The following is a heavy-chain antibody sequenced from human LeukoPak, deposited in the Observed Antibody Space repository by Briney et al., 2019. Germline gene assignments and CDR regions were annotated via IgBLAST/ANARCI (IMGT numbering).Heavy chain of an antibody. CDR1: AFTFNSYG. Sequence: GGSLTLSCAASAFTFNSYGMHRLRQAPGQGLEWMAFIRYDGSNKDYEDSVKGRFTISRDNSKNTMYLKMNRLRAAAASFFSFAKVSYQLLGQGFDPWGQGTLVTASS. CDR3: AKVSYQLLGQGFDP. V-gene: IGHV3-30*02. J-gene: IGHJ5*02. CDR2: IRYDGSNK. D-gene: IGHD2-2*01.